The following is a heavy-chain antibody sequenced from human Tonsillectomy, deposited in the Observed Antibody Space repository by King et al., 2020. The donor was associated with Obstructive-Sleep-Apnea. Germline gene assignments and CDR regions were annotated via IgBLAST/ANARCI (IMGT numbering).Heavy chain of an antibody. V-gene: IGHV4-59*12. J-gene: IGHJ4*02. D-gene: IGHD3-22*01. CDR2: IYYSGST. CDR3: AREYDSSGYYHYFDY. CDR1: GGSISSYY. Sequence: QLQESGPGLVKPSETLSLTCTVSGGSISSYYWSWIRQPPGKGLEWIGYIYYSGSTKYNPSLKSRVTISVDTSKNQFSLKLSSVTAADTAVYYCAREYDSSGYYHYFDYWGQGTLVTVSS.